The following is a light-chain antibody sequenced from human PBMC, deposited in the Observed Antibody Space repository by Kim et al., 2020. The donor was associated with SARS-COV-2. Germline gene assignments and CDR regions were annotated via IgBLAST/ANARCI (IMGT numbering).Light chain of an antibody. J-gene: IGKJ1*01. CDR2: GAS. V-gene: IGKV3-20*01. CDR3: QQYGSSPPWT. CDR1: QTVSSNL. Sequence: PGERATRSCRASQTVSSNLLAWYQRKPGQAPRLLIYGASSRATGIPDRFSGSGSGTDFTLTISRLEPEDFAVYYCQQYGSSPPWTFGQGTKVDIK.